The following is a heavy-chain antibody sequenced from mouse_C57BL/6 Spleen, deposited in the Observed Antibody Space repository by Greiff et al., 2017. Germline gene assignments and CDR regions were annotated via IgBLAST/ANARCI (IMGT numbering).Heavy chain of an antibody. CDR2: IWSGGST. J-gene: IGHJ1*03. Sequence: VQLQQSGPGLVQPSQSLSITCTVSGFSLTSYGVHWVRQSPGKGLEWLGVIWSGGSTDYNAAFISRLSISKDNSKCQVFFKMNSLQADDTAIYYCAREQGEGYFDVWGTGTTVTVSS. CDR3: AREQGEGYFDV. CDR1: GFSLTSYG. V-gene: IGHV2-2*01.